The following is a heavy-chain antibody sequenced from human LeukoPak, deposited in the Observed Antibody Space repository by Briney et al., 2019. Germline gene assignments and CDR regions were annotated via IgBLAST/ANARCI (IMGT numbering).Heavy chain of an antibody. CDR2: IYTSGST. J-gene: IGHJ4*02. D-gene: IGHD3-16*02. CDR1: GGSISSYY. Sequence: SETLSLTCSVSGGSISSYYWSWIRQPAGKGLEWIGRIYTSGSTNYNPSLKSRVTISVDTSKNQFSLKLSSVTAADTAVYYCAREFPDVWGSYRYDYWGQGTLVTVSS. V-gene: IGHV4-4*07. CDR3: AREFPDVWGSYRYDY.